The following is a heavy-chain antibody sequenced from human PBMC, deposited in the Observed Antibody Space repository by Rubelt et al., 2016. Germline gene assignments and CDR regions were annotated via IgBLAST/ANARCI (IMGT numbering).Heavy chain of an antibody. CDR1: GYTFTSYY. CDR2: INPSGGST. J-gene: IGHJ4*02. CDR3: ARVGFYYDSGSYVD. D-gene: IGHD3-10*01. V-gene: IGHV1-46*01. Sequence: QVQLVQSGAEVKKPGASVKVSCKASGYTFTSYYMHWVRQAPGQGLEWMGIINPSGGSTTYAQKFEGRVTMTRDTSTSTVYMDLSSLRCEDTAGYYCARVGFYYDSGSYVDWGQGTLVTVSS.